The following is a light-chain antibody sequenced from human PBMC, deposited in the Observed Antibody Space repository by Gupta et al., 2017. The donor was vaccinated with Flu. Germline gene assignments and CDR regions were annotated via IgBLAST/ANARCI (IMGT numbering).Light chain of an antibody. CDR3: VQSLQTPPWT. Sequence: DIVMTQSPLSLPVTPGEPASISCRSSQSLLHSNGDNYFDWYLQKPGQSPRLLIYLGSNRASGVPDRFSGSGSGTDFTLKISRLEAEDVGVYYCVQSLQTPPWTFSQGTKVEIK. CDR2: LGS. CDR1: QSLLHSNGDNY. V-gene: IGKV2-28*01. J-gene: IGKJ1*01.